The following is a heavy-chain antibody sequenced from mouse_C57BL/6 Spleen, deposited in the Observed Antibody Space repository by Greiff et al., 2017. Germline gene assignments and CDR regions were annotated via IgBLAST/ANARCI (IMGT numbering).Heavy chain of an antibody. CDR3: ARALPRYFDV. V-gene: IGHV1-55*01. CDR2: IYPGSGST. D-gene: IGHD5-1*01. Sequence: QVQLQQSGAELVKPGASVKMSCKASGYTFTSYWITWVKQRPGQGLEWIGDIYPGSGSTNYNEKFKSKATLTVDTSSSTAYMQLSSLTSEDSAVYYCARALPRYFDVWGTGTTVTVSS. CDR1: GYTFTSYW. J-gene: IGHJ1*03.